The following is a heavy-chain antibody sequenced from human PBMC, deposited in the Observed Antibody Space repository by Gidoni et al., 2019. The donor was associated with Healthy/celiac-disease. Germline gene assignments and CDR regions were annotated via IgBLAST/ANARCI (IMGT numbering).Heavy chain of an antibody. CDR2: INPNSGGT. Sequence: QVQLVQSGAEVKKPGASVKVSCKASGYPFTGYYMHWVRQAPGQGLEWMGWINPNSGGTNYAQKFQGWVTMTRDTSISTAYMELSRLRSDDTAVYYCARVGSVWGSYRSGTWNLDYWGQGTLVTVSS. J-gene: IGHJ4*02. D-gene: IGHD3-16*02. CDR3: ARVGSVWGSYRSGTWNLDY. CDR1: GYPFTGYY. V-gene: IGHV1-2*04.